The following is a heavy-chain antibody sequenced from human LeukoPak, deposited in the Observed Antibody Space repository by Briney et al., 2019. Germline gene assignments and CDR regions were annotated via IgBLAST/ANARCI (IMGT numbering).Heavy chain of an antibody. CDR2: IYYSGST. Sequence: PSETLSLTCTVSGGSISSGGYYWSWIRQHPGKGLEWIGYIYYSGSTYYNPSLKSRVTISVDTSKNQFSLKLSSVTAADTAVYYCARCIAARNPNPHFDYWGQGTLVTVSS. V-gene: IGHV4-31*03. CDR1: GGSISSGGYY. J-gene: IGHJ4*02. D-gene: IGHD6-13*01. CDR3: ARCIAARNPNPHFDY.